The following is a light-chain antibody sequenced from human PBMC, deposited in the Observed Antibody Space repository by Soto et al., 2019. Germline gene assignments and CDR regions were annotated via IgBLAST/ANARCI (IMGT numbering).Light chain of an antibody. CDR1: SGYSSYA. CDR2: LNSDGSH. J-gene: IGLJ2*01. V-gene: IGLV4-69*01. Sequence: QPVLTQSPSASTSLGASVKLTCTLSSGYSSYAIAWHQQQTEKGPRYLMKLNSDGSHSKGDGIPDRFSGSSSGAERYLTISSLQSEDEADYYCQTWGTGIVIFGGGTKLTVL. CDR3: QTWGTGIVI.